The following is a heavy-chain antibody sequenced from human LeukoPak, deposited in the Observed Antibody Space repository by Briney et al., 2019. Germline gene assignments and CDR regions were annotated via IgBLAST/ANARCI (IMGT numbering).Heavy chain of an antibody. V-gene: IGHV3-21*01. Sequence: GGSLRLSCAASGFTFSSYIMNWVRQAPGKGLEWVSSISSSSSYIYYADSVKGRFTISRDNAKNSLYLQMNSLRAEDTAVYYCARDRSYDSSGYLTGWGQGTLVTVSS. CDR2: ISSSSSYI. D-gene: IGHD3-22*01. CDR3: ARDRSYDSSGYLTG. CDR1: GFTFSSYI. J-gene: IGHJ4*02.